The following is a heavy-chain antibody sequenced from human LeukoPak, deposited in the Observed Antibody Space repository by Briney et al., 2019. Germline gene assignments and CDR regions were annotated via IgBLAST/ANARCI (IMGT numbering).Heavy chain of an antibody. V-gene: IGHV3-74*01. Sequence: GGSLRLSCAASGFTFSSYWMHWVRQAPGKGLVWVSRINSDGSTTSYADSVKGRFTISRDNAKNTLYLQMNSLRGEDTAVYYCTRTYYGSGTYSQSDFWGQGTLVTVSS. CDR2: INSDGSTT. J-gene: IGHJ4*02. D-gene: IGHD3-10*01. CDR3: TRTYYGSGTYSQSDF. CDR1: GFTFSSYW.